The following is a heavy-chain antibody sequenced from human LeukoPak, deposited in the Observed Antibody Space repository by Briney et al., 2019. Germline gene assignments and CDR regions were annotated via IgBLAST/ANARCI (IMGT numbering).Heavy chain of an antibody. D-gene: IGHD3-22*01. Sequence: PSETLSLTCTVSGGSNSSSSYYWGWIRQPPGKGLEWIGSIYYSGSTYYNPSLKSRVTISVDTSKNQFSLKLSSVTAADTAVYYCAKSVGYYDSSGYYVDFDYWGQGTLVTVSS. J-gene: IGHJ4*02. CDR1: GGSNSSSSYY. V-gene: IGHV4-39*07. CDR3: AKSVGYYDSSGYYVDFDY. CDR2: IYYSGST.